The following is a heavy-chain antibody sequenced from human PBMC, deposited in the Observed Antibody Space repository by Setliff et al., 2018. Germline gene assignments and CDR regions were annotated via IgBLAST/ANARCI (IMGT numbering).Heavy chain of an antibody. J-gene: IGHJ4*02. CDR2: IYYSGST. Sequence: PSETLSLTCTVSGGSISSSSYYWGWIRQPPGKGLEWIGSIYYSGSTYYNPSLKSRVTISVDTSKNQFFLKLSSVTAADTAVYYCARHASSGLQTFDFWGQGALVTVSS. V-gene: IGHV4-39*07. CDR1: GGSISSSSYY. CDR3: ARHASSGLQTFDF. D-gene: IGHD6-13*01.